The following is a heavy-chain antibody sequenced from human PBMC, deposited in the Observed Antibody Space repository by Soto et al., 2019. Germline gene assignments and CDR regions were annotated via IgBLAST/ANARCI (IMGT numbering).Heavy chain of an antibody. CDR3: ARDRNWNDVFDY. V-gene: IGHV3-30-3*01. J-gene: IGHJ4*02. CDR2: ISYDGSNK. D-gene: IGHD1-1*01. Sequence: QVQLVESGGGVVQPGRSLRLSYAASGFTFSSYAMHWVRQAPGKGLEWVAVISYDGSNKYYADSVKGRFTISRDNSKNTLYLQMNSLRAEDTAVYYCARDRNWNDVFDYWGQGTLVTVSS. CDR1: GFTFSSYA.